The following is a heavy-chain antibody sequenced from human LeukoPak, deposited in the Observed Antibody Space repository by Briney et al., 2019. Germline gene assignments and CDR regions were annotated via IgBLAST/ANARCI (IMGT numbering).Heavy chain of an antibody. CDR3: ARGLTYYDFCSGYYQGHNWFDP. Sequence: ASVKVSCKASGYTFTGYYMHWVRQAPGQGLEWMGWINPNSGGTNYAQKFQGRVTMTRDTSISTAYMELSRLRSDDTAVYYCARGLTYYDFCSGYYQGHNWFDPWGQGTLVTVSS. CDR1: GYTFTGYY. D-gene: IGHD3-3*01. V-gene: IGHV1-2*02. CDR2: INPNSGGT. J-gene: IGHJ5*02.